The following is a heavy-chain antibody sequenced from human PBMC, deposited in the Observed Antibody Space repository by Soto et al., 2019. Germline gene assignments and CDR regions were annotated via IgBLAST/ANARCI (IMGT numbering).Heavy chain of an antibody. Sequence: AETLALTCAVSGGSISSSNWLSWVRQPPGKGLEWIGEIYHSGSNNYNPFLKSRVTISVDKSKNQFSLKLSSVTDADTAVYYCARDRGGMDVWGQGTTVTVSS. CDR2: IYHSGSN. V-gene: IGHV4-4*02. J-gene: IGHJ6*02. CDR3: ARDRGGMDV. CDR1: GGSISSSNW.